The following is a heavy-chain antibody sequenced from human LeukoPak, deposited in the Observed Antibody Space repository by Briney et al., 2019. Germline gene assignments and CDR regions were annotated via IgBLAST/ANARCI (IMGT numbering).Heavy chain of an antibody. CDR2: IYHSGST. Sequence: SETLSLTCTVSGGSISSGYYWGWIRQPPGKGLEWIGSIYHSGSTYYNPSLKSRVTISVDTSKNQFSLKLSSVTAADTAVYYCASLYYYYYMDVWGKGTTVTVSS. CDR1: GGSISSGYY. CDR3: ASLYYYYYMDV. V-gene: IGHV4-38-2*02. J-gene: IGHJ6*03.